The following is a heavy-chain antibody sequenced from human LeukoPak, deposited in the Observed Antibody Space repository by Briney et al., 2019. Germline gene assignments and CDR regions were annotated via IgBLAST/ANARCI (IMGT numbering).Heavy chain of an antibody. Sequence: PGGSLRLSCTASGFTFTTYAMSWVRQAPGKGLEWVSTISGNGGATYSADSVKGRFTISRDNSKNTLSLQMNRLRAEDTAVYYCARGVTYLGDFDYWGQGTLVTVSS. CDR3: ARGVTYLGDFDY. J-gene: IGHJ4*02. V-gene: IGHV3-23*01. D-gene: IGHD3-10*01. CDR2: ISGNGGAT. CDR1: GFTFTTYA.